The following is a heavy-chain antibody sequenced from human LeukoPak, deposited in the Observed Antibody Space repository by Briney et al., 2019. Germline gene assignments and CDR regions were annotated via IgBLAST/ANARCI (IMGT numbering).Heavy chain of an antibody. J-gene: IGHJ3*02. V-gene: IGHV1-46*01. CDR1: GYTFTSYY. D-gene: IGHD3-22*01. Sequence: ASVKVSCKASGYTFTSYYMHWVRQAPGQGLEWMGIINPSGGSTSYAQKFQGRVTVTRDTSTSTVYMELSSLRSEDTAVYYCAREPFYYYDSSGSDDAFDIWGQGTMVTVSS. CDR2: INPSGGST. CDR3: AREPFYYYDSSGSDDAFDI.